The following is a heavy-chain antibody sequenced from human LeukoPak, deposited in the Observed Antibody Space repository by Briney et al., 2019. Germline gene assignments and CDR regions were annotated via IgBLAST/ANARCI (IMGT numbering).Heavy chain of an antibody. Sequence: GKSLRLSCEAYGFTFSSYAIHWVRQAPGKGLEWVAVISHDGKNKYYADSVKGRFIISRDNSKNTLYLQMNSLRADDTAVYFCAKGQIQLWTSKYFDHWGQGALVTVSS. J-gene: IGHJ4*02. CDR3: AKGQIQLWTSKYFDH. CDR2: ISHDGKNK. D-gene: IGHD5-18*01. V-gene: IGHV3-30*18. CDR1: GFTFSSYA.